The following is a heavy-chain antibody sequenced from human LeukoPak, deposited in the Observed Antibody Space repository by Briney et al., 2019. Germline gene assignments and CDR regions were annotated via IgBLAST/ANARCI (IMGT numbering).Heavy chain of an antibody. CDR1: GFTFDDYA. CDR3: AKDIDYGSHIVDY. J-gene: IGHJ4*02. CDR2: ISWNSGSI. Sequence: GGSLRLSCAASGFTFDDYAMHWVRQAPGKGLEWVSGISWNSGSIGYADSVKGRFTISRDNAKNSLYLQMNSLRAEDTALYYCAKDIDYGSHIVDYWGQGTLVTVSS. D-gene: IGHD4/OR15-4a*01. V-gene: IGHV3-9*01.